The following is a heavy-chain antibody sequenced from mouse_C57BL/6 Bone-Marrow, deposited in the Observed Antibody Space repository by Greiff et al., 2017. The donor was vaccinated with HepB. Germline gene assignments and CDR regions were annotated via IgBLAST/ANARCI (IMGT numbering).Heavy chain of an antibody. J-gene: IGHJ4*01. V-gene: IGHV14-4*01. CDR2: IDPENGDT. Sequence: VQLQQSGAELVRPWASVKLSCTASGFNIKDDYMHWVKQRPEQGLEWIGWIDPENGDTEYASKFQGKATITADTSSNTAYLQLSSLTSEDTAVYYCTTSPYFAMDYWGQGTSVTVSS. CDR1: GFNIKDDY. CDR3: TTSPYFAMDY.